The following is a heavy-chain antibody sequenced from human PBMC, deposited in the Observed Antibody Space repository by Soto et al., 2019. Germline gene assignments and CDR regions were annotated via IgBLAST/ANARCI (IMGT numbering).Heavy chain of an antibody. D-gene: IGHD3-9*01. J-gene: IGHJ4*02. Sequence: GGSLRLSCAASGFTFSGYSVNWVRQAPGKGLEWVSYISSGSKTIYYAESVKGRFTVSRDDARNSQYLQMSSLRDEDTAVYYCAREDILGVRSFDYWGQGTLVTVS. CDR3: AREDILGVRSFDY. V-gene: IGHV3-48*02. CDR2: ISSGSKTI. CDR1: GFTFSGYS.